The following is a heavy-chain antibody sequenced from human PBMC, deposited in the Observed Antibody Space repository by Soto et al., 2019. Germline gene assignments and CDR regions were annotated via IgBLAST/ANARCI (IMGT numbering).Heavy chain of an antibody. CDR2: LYYSGNT. D-gene: IGHD3-10*02. CDR1: GGSITTSSYY. V-gene: IGHV4-39*01. J-gene: IGHJ6*01. CDR3: AGPDVRVYYGMDV. Sequence: SETLSLTCTVSGGSITTSSYYWGWIRQPPGKGLEWIGSLYYSGNTYYNPSLKSRVTMSVDTSKNQFSLELSSVTAADTAVYYCAGPDVRVYYGMDVWGQGTTVTVSS.